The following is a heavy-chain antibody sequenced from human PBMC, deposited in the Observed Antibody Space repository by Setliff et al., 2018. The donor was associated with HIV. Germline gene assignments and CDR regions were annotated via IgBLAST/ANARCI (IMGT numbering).Heavy chain of an antibody. V-gene: IGHV4-31*03. J-gene: IGHJ4*02. CDR1: GDSLSSDYYY. CDR3: AREGKTALVTKYFDY. D-gene: IGHD5-18*01. CDR2: IYYSGST. Sequence: SETLSLTCTVSGDSLSSDYYYWTWIRQHPEKGLEWIGYIYYSGSTLYNPSLRSRLTISRDTSKNQFSLRMKSVTAADTAVYYCAREGKTALVTKYFDYWGQGTLVTVSS.